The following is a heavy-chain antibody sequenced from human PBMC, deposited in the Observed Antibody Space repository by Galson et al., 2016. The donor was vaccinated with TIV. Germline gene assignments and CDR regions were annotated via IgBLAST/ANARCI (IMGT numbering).Heavy chain of an antibody. D-gene: IGHD5-24*01. CDR3: ARVDGCNSGSLSS. CDR1: GGILRSYA. Sequence: SVKVSCKASGGILRSYAISWVRQAPGQGLEWMGRIIAIFGTTNYAQNFQGRLTITADKSTTTVYMELSSLTSEDTAVYYCARVDGCNSGSLSSWGQGTLVTVSS. CDR2: IIAIFGTT. J-gene: IGHJ5*02. V-gene: IGHV1-69*06.